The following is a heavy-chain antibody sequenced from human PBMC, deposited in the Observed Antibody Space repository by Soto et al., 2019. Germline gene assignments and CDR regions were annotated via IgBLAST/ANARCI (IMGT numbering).Heavy chain of an antibody. V-gene: IGHV1-69*01. CDR3: ASSIVVVPAATPTGYYYYGMDV. Sequence: QVQLVQSGAEVKKPGSSVQVSCKASGGTFSSYAIRWVRQAPGQGLEWMGGIIPIFGTANYAQKFQGRVTITADESTSTAYMELSSLRSEDTAVYYCASSIVVVPAATPTGYYYYGMDVWGQGTTVTVSS. CDR2: IIPIFGTA. CDR1: GGTFSSYA. D-gene: IGHD2-2*01. J-gene: IGHJ6*02.